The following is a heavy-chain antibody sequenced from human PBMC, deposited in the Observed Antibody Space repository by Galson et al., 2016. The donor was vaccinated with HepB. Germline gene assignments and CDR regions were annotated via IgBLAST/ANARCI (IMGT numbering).Heavy chain of an antibody. D-gene: IGHD3-10*01. V-gene: IGHV2-5*02. CDR3: AHRRRIALVRGATGSYVMDV. CDR1: GFSLNTYSVG. CDR2: IYWDDDK. J-gene: IGHJ6*02. Sequence: PALVKPTQTLTLTCTFSGFSLNTYSVGVGWVRQPPGKAPEWLALIYWDDDKGYNPSLESRLSITKDTSKNQVVLTVANMDPVDTATYYCAHRRRIALVRGATGSYVMDVWGQGTAVTVSS.